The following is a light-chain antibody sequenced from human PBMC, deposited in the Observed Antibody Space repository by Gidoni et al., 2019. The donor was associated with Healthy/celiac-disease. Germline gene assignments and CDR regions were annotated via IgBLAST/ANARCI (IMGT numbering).Light chain of an antibody. J-gene: IGKJ4*01. Sequence: EIVLPQSPATLSVSPGERATLSCRASQSVSSYLAWYQQKPGQAPRLLIYEASNRATGIPARFSGSGSGTDFTLTISSLEPEDFAVYYCQQRSNWPLTFGGGTKVEIK. V-gene: IGKV3-11*01. CDR2: EAS. CDR1: QSVSSY. CDR3: QQRSNWPLT.